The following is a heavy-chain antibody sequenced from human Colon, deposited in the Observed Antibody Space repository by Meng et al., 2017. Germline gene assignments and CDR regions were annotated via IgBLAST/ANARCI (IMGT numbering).Heavy chain of an antibody. J-gene: IGHJ4*02. D-gene: IGHD3-16*01. CDR2: IYYSGAT. CDR3: ARRVHDGRHYHYFDY. Sequence: QLQLQESGPGLLKPSETLSLTCTVSGGSIRSTSNYWDWVRQPPGTRLEWIGSIYYSGATYYNPSLKGRVTMSVDTSKNQFSLRLSSVTAADTAVYFCARRVHDGRHYHYFDYWGQGALVTVSS. CDR1: GGSIRSTSNY. V-gene: IGHV4-39*01.